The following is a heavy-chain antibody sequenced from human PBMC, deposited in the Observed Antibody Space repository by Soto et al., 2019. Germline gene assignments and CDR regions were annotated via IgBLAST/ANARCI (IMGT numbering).Heavy chain of an antibody. CDR2: INHSGST. CDR3: ARAVFWSGYYPYYYYYGMDV. CDR1: GGSFSGYY. J-gene: IGHJ6*02. Sequence: PSETLSLTCAVYGGSFSGYYWSWIRQPPGKGLEWIGEINHSGSTNYNPSLKSRVTIPVDTSKNQFSLKLSSVTAADTAVYYCARAVFWSGYYPYYYYYGMDVWGQGTTVTVSS. V-gene: IGHV4-34*01. D-gene: IGHD3-3*01.